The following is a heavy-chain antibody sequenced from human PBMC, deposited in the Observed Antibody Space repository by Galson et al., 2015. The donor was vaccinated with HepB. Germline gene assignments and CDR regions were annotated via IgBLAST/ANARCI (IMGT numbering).Heavy chain of an antibody. Sequence: TLSLTCAVYGGSFSGYYWSWIRQPPGKGLEWIGEINHSGSTNYNPSLKSRVTISVDTSKNQFSLKLSSVTAADTAVYYCARFGGYCSGGSCYRGYYGMDVWGQGTTVTVSS. CDR2: INHSGST. D-gene: IGHD2-15*01. CDR1: GGSFSGYY. CDR3: ARFGGYCSGGSCYRGYYGMDV. J-gene: IGHJ6*02. V-gene: IGHV4-34*01.